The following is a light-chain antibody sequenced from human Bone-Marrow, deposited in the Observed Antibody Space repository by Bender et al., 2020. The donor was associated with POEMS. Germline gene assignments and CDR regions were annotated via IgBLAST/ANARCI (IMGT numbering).Light chain of an antibody. CDR1: SRDVGNYNL. CDR3: CSYSYSGTFFYV. CDR2: EVN. Sequence: QSALTQPASVSGSPGQSITISCTGTSRDVGNYNLVSWYQQHPGKAPKVIIYEVNERLSGVSNRFSGSKSGNTASLTISGLQVEDEADYYCCSYSYSGTFFYVFGTGTKVTVL. V-gene: IGLV2-23*02. J-gene: IGLJ1*01.